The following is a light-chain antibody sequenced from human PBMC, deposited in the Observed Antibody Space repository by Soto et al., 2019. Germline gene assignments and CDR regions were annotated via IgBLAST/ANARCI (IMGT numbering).Light chain of an antibody. CDR1: RSISSW. CDR2: KAS. V-gene: IGKV1-5*03. J-gene: IGKJ3*01. Sequence: DIQMTQSPSTVSASIGDRDTITFRASRSISSWLAWYQQKPGKAPKVLISKASILESGVPSRFSGSGSGTEFTLTISSLQPDDFATYYCQQYNYYFTFGPGTKVDIK. CDR3: QQYNYYFT.